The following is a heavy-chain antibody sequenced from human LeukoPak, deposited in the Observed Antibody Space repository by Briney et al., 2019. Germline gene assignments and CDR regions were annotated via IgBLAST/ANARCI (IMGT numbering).Heavy chain of an antibody. Sequence: GGSLRLSCAASGFTFTGYSMNWVRQASGKGLEWVSYIAADSSAIYYADSVRGRCTISRDNAKNSLYLQMNSLRAEDTAVYYCARNAWKSYDSGRGRMDVWGQGTTVTVSS. J-gene: IGHJ6*02. CDR2: IAADSSAI. CDR3: ARNAWKSYDSGRGRMDV. D-gene: IGHD3-10*01. V-gene: IGHV3-48*01. CDR1: GFTFTGYS.